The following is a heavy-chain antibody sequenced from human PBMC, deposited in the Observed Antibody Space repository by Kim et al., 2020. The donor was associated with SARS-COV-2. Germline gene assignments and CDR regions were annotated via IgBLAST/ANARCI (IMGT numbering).Heavy chain of an antibody. V-gene: IGHV3-7*01. CDR3: ARDSTGSL. J-gene: IGHJ4*02. CDR2: DGSAK. Sequence: DGSAKYYVDSVEGRFTISRVDAKSSLYLQMNSLRAEDTAVYFCARDSTGSLWGQGTLVTVSS. D-gene: IGHD1-26*01.